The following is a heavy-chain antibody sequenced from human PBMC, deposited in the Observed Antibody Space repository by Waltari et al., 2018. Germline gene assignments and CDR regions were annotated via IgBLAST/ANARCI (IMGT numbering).Heavy chain of an antibody. D-gene: IGHD3-10*01. CDR2: INHSGST. CDR1: GGSFSGYY. V-gene: IGHV4-34*01. Sequence: QVHLQQWGAGLLKPSETRSLTCAVYGGSFSGYYWSSIRQPPGKGLEWIGEINHSGSTNYNPSLKSRVTISVDTSKNQFSLKLSSVTAADTAVYYCARGYYGSGSFMNWFDPWGQGTLVTVSS. J-gene: IGHJ5*02. CDR3: ARGYYGSGSFMNWFDP.